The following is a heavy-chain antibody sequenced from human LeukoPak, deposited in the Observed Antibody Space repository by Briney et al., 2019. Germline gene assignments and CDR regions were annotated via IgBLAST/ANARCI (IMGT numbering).Heavy chain of an antibody. CDR1: GFTFSSYG. CDR2: IRYDGSNK. V-gene: IGHV3-30*02. Sequence: PGGSLRLSCAASGFTFSSYGMHWVRQAPGKGLEWVAFIRYDGSNKYYADSMKGRFTISRDNSKNTLSLQMNSLRGEDTAIYYCAKDHCTNGVCYTDYWGQGTPVTVSS. CDR3: AKDHCTNGVCYTDY. J-gene: IGHJ4*02. D-gene: IGHD2-8*01.